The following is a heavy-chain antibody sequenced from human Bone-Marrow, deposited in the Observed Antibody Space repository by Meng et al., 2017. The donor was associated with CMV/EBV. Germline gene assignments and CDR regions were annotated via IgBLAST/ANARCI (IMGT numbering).Heavy chain of an antibody. CDR3: ASRRDGYNY. J-gene: IGHJ4*02. Sequence: GESLKISCAASRFTFSDYYMSWIRQAPGKGLEWVSYISSSGSTIYYADSVRGRFTISRDNAKNSLYLQMNSLRPEDTAVYYCASRRDGYNYWGQGTLVTASS. CDR2: ISSSGSTI. D-gene: IGHD5-24*01. V-gene: IGHV3-11*04. CDR1: RFTFSDYY.